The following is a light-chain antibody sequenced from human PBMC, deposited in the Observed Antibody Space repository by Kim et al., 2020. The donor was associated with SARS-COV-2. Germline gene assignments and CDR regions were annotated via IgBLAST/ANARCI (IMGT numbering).Light chain of an antibody. V-gene: IGKV1-12*01. J-gene: IGKJ4*01. CDR3: QQSDTFPLS. CDR1: QGVNIW. CDR2: GAT. Sequence: AAVGDTVTLTCRASQGVNIWVAWYQQKPGKVPKLLIYGATTLQRGVSSRFSGSGSGTDFTLTITSLQPDDFATYYCQQSDTFPLSFGGGTKVDIK.